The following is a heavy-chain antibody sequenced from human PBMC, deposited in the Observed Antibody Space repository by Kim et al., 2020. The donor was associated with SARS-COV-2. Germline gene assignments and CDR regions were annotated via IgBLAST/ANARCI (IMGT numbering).Heavy chain of an antibody. CDR2: IIPILGIA. J-gene: IGHJ6*01. V-gene: IGHV1-69*04. D-gene: IGHD5-18*01. CDR1: GGTFSSYA. CDR3: ARDQGQLWAHYYYYGMDV. Sequence: SVKVSCKASGGTFSSYAISWVRQAPGQGLEWMGRIIPILGIANYAQKFQGRVTITADKSTSTAYMELSSLRSEDTAVYYCARDQGQLWAHYYYYGMDVW.